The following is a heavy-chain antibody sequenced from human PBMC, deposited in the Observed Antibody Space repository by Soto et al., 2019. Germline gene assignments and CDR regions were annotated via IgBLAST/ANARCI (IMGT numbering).Heavy chain of an antibody. Sequence: SETLSLTCTVSGESISRYYWSWIRQPAGKGLEWIGRIYTSGSTNYNPSLKSRVTMSVDTSKIQFSLKLSSVTAADTAVYYCARAQGSGYSYGSNYYYYYGMDVWGPGTTVT. CDR3: ARAQGSGYSYGSNYYYYYGMDV. CDR2: IYTSGST. V-gene: IGHV4-4*07. D-gene: IGHD5-18*01. J-gene: IGHJ6*02. CDR1: GESISRYY.